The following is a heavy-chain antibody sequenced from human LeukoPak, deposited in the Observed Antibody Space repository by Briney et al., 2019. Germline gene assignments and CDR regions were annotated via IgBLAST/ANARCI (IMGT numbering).Heavy chain of an antibody. CDR2: INPNDGDT. J-gene: IGHJ4*02. CDR3: ARANFLYCSSTSCLFDY. CDR1: GYTFTHYY. V-gene: IGHV1-2*02. D-gene: IGHD2-2*01. Sequence: LAASVTVSCKASGYTFTHYYLHWVRQPPGQGFEWMGWINPNDGDTYYAQKCQGRVTMTRDTSISTAHMDVTRLRSYDTAVYYCARANFLYCSSTSCLFDYWGRGTLVTVSS.